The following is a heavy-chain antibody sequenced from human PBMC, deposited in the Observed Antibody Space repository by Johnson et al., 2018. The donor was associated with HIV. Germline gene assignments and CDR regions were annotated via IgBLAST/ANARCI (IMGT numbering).Heavy chain of an antibody. CDR2: IKQDGSEK. D-gene: IGHD3-22*01. Sequence: VQLVESGGGLVQPGGYLRLSCAASGFTFSSYWMSWVRQAPGKGLEWVATIKQDGSEKYYVDSVKGRFTISRDNAKNSLYLQMNSLRADDTAVYYCAGIVEAFDIWGQGTMVTVSS. J-gene: IGHJ3*02. CDR3: AGIVEAFDI. CDR1: GFTFSSYW. V-gene: IGHV3-7*02.